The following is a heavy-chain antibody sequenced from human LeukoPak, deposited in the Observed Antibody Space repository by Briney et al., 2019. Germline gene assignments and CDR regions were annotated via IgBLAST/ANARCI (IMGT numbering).Heavy chain of an antibody. V-gene: IGHV3-30*04. CDR2: ISYDGSNK. CDR3: ARGEGILLYDSSGYLDY. CDR1: GFTFSSYA. D-gene: IGHD3-22*01. Sequence: PGGSLRLSCAASGFTFSSYAMHWVRQAPGKGLEWVAVISYDGSNKYYADSVKGRFTISRDNSKNTLYPQMNSLRAEDTAVYYCARGEGILLYDSSGYLDYWGQGTLVTVSS. J-gene: IGHJ4*02.